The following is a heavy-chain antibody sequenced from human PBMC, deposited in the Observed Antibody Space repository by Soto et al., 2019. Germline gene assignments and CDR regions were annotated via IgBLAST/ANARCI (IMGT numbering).Heavy chain of an antibody. CDR2: IYYTGNT. Sequence: SETLSLTCTVSGGSISTFYWSSIRQPPGKGLEWIGDIYYTGNTNDNPSLKSRVSLSVDTSKNQFSLRLTSVTAADTAVYFCARGRVTGSPYNWFDPWGPGTLVTVSS. V-gene: IGHV4-59*01. CDR3: ARGRVTGSPYNWFDP. CDR1: GGSISTFY. D-gene: IGHD2-21*02. J-gene: IGHJ5*02.